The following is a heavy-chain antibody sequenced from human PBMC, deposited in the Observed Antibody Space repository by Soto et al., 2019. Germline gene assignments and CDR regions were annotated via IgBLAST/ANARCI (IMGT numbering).Heavy chain of an antibody. V-gene: IGHV4-31*02. Sequence: VQLQGAGPGLVESFPTPSPPRHWAGCPLRRWGYYLNLVRQHPRRGLEWLGYIYHTGKTYYNPSLESRLTMSIDTSKNQFSLNLRSVTAADTAVYYCARDGHSNWNYIDPWGQGTLVTVSS. CDR3: ARDGHSNWNYIDP. D-gene: IGHD1-7*01. CDR1: GCPLRRWGYY. J-gene: IGHJ5*02. CDR2: IYHTGKT.